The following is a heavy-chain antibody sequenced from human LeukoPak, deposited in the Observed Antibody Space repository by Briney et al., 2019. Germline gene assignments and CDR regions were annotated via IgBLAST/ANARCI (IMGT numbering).Heavy chain of an antibody. CDR3: ARDTGFWSGYYTAPGDDY. CDR1: GFTFSSYS. D-gene: IGHD3-3*01. J-gene: IGHJ4*02. Sequence: GGSLRLSCAASGFTFSSYSMNWVRQAPGKGLEWVSSISSSSYIYYADSVKGRFTISRDNAKNSLYLQMNSLRAEDTAVYYCARDTGFWSGYYTAPGDDYWGQGTLVTVSS. CDR2: ISSSSYI. V-gene: IGHV3-21*01.